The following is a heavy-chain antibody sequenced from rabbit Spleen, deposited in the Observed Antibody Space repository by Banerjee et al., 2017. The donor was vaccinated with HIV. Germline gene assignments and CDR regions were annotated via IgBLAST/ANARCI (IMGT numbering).Heavy chain of an antibody. V-gene: IGHV1S40*01. J-gene: IGHJ6*01. Sequence: QSLEESGGGLVKPGASLTLTCKASGFSFNELSFTGPYDMRGVRKAPGKGLEWVACAVAGSSGSTYSATWAKGRFTISKTSSTTVTLQMTSLTTADTATYFCARDAGTSFSTYGMDLWGPGTLVTVS. CDR2: AVAGSSGST. CDR1: GFSFNELSFTGPYD. CDR3: ARDAGTSFSTYGMDL. D-gene: IGHD8-1*01.